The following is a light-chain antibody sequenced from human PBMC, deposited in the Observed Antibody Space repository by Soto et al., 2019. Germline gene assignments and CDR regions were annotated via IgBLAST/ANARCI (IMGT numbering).Light chain of an antibody. Sequence: QSVLTQPPSASGTPGQRVTISCSGSNSNIGRNTVSWYQQVPGTAPKSLIYSDAQRPSGVPDRISGSRSGTSASLAISGLQSGDEAEYYCSAWDDTLRARVVGGGTKLTVL. CDR1: NSNIGRNT. CDR3: SAWDDTLRARV. CDR2: SDA. V-gene: IGLV1-44*01. J-gene: IGLJ2*01.